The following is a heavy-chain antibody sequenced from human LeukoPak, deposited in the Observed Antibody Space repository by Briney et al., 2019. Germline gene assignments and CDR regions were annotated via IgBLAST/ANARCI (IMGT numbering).Heavy chain of an antibody. J-gene: IGHJ4*02. V-gene: IGHV3-23*01. CDR3: ANDPYSSSWYGGLDY. Sequence: GGSLRLSCAASGVTFSSYEMNWVRQAPGKGLEWVSAISGSGGSTYYADSVKGRFTISRDNSKNTLYLQMNSLRAEDTAVYYCANDPYSSSWYGGLDYWGQGTLVTVSS. D-gene: IGHD6-13*01. CDR1: GVTFSSYE. CDR2: ISGSGGST.